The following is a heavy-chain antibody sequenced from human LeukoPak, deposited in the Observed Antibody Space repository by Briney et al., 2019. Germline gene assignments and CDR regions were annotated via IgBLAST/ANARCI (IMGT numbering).Heavy chain of an antibody. CDR2: IYYTGST. CDR1: GGSISSYF. V-gene: IGHV4-59*01. D-gene: IGHD2-2*01. J-gene: IGHJ2*01. Sequence: SETLSLTCAVSGGSISSYFWTWIRQPPGKGLEWIGYIYYTGSTNSNPSLKSRVTISVDMSKNQFSMKLNSVTAADTAVYYCARSNAYCSSTSCYLSGWYFDLWGRGTLVTVSS. CDR3: ARSNAYCSSTSCYLSGWYFDL.